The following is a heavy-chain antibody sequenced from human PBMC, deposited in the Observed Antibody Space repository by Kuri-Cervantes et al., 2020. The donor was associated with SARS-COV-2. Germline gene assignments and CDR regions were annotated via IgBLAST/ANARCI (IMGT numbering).Heavy chain of an antibody. CDR3: ARDECVSFDGSAFDV. CDR2: ISSTRSYI. CDR1: VFTFSNYG. D-gene: IGHD1-26*01. J-gene: IGHJ3*01. Sequence: GGPLRLSCAPSVFTFSNYGMNWVRKAPGKGLEWKSSISSTRSYISYAALLKGRFTISRYNVKNSLYLQMNSLRAEDTAVYYCARDECVSFDGSAFDVWGQGTMVTVSS. V-gene: IGHV3-21*01.